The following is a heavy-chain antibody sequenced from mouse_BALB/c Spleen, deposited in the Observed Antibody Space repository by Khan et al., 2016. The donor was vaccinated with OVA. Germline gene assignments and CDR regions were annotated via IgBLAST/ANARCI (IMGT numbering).Heavy chain of an antibody. CDR2: IHTETGEA. J-gene: IGHJ3*01. Sequence: QIQLVQSGPQLKKPGETVKISCRASGYIFTDYAMHWVRQAPGKVLRWMGWIHTETGEATYADDFKGRFAFSLETSATTAYLQINNLKNEDTATYFCAGRFIYWGQGTLVTVSA. V-gene: IGHV9-2-1*01. CDR1: GYIFTDYA. D-gene: IGHD1-1*01. CDR3: AGRFIY.